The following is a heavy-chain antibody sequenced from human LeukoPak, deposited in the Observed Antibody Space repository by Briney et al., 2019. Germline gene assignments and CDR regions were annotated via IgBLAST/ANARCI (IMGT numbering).Heavy chain of an antibody. CDR1: GGSISSSSYY. CDR3: ARARVGATYYFDY. D-gene: IGHD1-26*01. CDR2: IYYSGST. V-gene: IGHV4-39*01. J-gene: IGHJ4*02. Sequence: PSETLSLTCTVSGGSISSSSYYWGWIRQPPGKGLEWIGSIYYSGSTYYNPSLKSRVTISVDTSKNQFSLKLSSVTAADTAVYYCARARVGATYYFDYWGQGTLVTVSS.